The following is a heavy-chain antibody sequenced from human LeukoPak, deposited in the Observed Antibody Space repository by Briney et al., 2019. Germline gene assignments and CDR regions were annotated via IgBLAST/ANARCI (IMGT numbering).Heavy chain of an antibody. D-gene: IGHD5-12*01. V-gene: IGHV3-53*01. Sequence: GGSLRLSCAASGFTVSSNYMSWVRQAPGKGLEWVSVIYSGGATDYADSVKGRFTISRDNSKNTVYLQMNSLRAEDTAIYYCAKGRSGSHYDAFDVWGQGTMVTVSS. CDR1: GFTVSSNY. CDR2: IYSGGAT. CDR3: AKGRSGSHYDAFDV. J-gene: IGHJ3*01.